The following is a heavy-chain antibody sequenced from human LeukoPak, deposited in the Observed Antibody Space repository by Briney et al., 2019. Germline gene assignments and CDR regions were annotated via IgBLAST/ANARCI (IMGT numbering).Heavy chain of an antibody. D-gene: IGHD5-12*01. Sequence: ASVKVSCKASEYTFTSYDINWVRQATGQGLEWMGWMNPNSGNTGYAQKFQGRVTMTRNTSISTAYMELSSLRSEDTAVYYCARWSGYEKDYYYYYMDVWGKGTTVTVSS. V-gene: IGHV1-8*01. J-gene: IGHJ6*03. CDR3: ARWSGYEKDYYYYYMDV. CDR1: EYTFTSYD. CDR2: MNPNSGNT.